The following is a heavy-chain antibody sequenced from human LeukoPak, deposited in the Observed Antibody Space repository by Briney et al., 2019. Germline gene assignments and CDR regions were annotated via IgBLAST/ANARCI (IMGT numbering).Heavy chain of an antibody. CDR1: GYTFTGYY. CDR3: AREYDYDSSGYYWPFDY. J-gene: IGHJ4*02. V-gene: IGHV1-2*02. CDR2: INPNSGGT. D-gene: IGHD3-22*01. Sequence: ASVKVSCKASGYTFTGYYMHWVRQAPGQGLEWMGWINPNSGGTNYAQKPQGRVTMTTDTSTSTAYMELRSLRSDDTAVYYCAREYDYDSSGYYWPFDYWGQGTLVTVSS.